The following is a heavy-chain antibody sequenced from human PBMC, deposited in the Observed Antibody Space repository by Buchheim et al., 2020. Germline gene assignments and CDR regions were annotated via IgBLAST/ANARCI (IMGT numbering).Heavy chain of an antibody. Sequence: EVQLLESGGGLVQPGGSLRLSCEASGFTYSAYAMSWVRQAPGKGLEWVSGISGSGGSTYYADSVKGRFTISRDNSWNTLYLQMNGLRAEDTAVYYCAKDTGGAVGDWFHYWGRGTL. J-gene: IGHJ4*02. CDR1: GFTYSAYA. CDR2: ISGSGGST. V-gene: IGHV3-23*01. D-gene: IGHD2-21*02. CDR3: AKDTGGAVGDWFHY.